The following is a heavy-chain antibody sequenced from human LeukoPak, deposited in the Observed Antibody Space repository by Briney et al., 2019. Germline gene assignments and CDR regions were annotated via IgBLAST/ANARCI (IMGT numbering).Heavy chain of an antibody. CDR1: GFTFRTST. Sequence: SVKVSCKASGFTFRTSTVQWVRQARGQRLEWIGWVSVGSGLTNYAHSLQERLSITRDMSTGTAYMELGSLTSDDTAVYYCAAELNGVNSYCCNFEIWGQGTVVTVSS. CDR2: VSVGSGLT. J-gene: IGHJ3*02. D-gene: IGHD4-23*01. V-gene: IGHV1-58*01. CDR3: AAELNGVNSYCCNFEI.